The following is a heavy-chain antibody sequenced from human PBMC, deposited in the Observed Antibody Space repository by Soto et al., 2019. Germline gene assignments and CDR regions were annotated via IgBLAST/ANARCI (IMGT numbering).Heavy chain of an antibody. V-gene: IGHV1-18*01. J-gene: IGHJ6*02. D-gene: IGHD2-2*01. CDR2: ISAYNGNT. CDR3: ARDAGHCSSTSCYRVRGYGMEV. CDR1: GYTFTSYG. Sequence: GASVKVSCKASGYTFTSYGISWVRQAPGQGLEWMGWISAYNGNTNYAQKLQGRVTMTTDTSTSTAYMELRSLRSDDTAVYYCARDAGHCSSTSCYRVRGYGMEVWGQGTTVTVSS.